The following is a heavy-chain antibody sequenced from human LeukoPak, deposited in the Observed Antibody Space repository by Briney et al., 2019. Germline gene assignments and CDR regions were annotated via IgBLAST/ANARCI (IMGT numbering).Heavy chain of an antibody. V-gene: IGHV3-23*01. D-gene: IGHD2-8*02. Sequence: PVGSLRLSCAASGFTFSSYEMNWVRQAPGKGLEWVSSIFPSGGEIHYADSVRGRFTISRDNSKSTLSLQMNSLRAEDTAIYYCATYRQVLLPFESWGQGTLVTVSS. CDR2: IFPSGGEI. CDR1: GFTFSSYE. CDR3: ATYRQVLLPFES. J-gene: IGHJ4*02.